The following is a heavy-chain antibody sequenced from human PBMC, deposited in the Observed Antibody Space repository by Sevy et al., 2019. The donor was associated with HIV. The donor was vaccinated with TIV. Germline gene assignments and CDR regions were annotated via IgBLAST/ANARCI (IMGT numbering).Heavy chain of an antibody. V-gene: IGHV1-69*13. CDR3: AGGLIATRGGGGYYFDS. J-gene: IGHJ4*02. CDR1: GGTFSSYA. Sequence: ASVKVSCKASGGTFSSYAISWVRQAPGQGLEWMGGIIPIFGTANYAQKFQGRVTVTADESTSTAYMELSSLRSEGTAVDYCAGGLIATRGGGGYYFDSWGQGTLVTVSS. CDR2: IIPIFGTA. D-gene: IGHD3-16*01.